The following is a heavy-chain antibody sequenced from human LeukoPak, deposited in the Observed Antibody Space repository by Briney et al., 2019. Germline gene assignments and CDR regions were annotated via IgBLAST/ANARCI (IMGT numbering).Heavy chain of an antibody. CDR1: GFTFSSYW. V-gene: IGHV3-48*04. Sequence: GGSLRLSCAASGFTFSSYWMSWVRQAPGKGLEWVSYISSSGSTIYYADSVKGRFTISRDNAKNSLYLQMNSLRAEDTSVYYCARDPNGDGWFDPWGQGTLVTVSS. CDR3: ARDPNGDGWFDP. CDR2: ISSSGSTI. D-gene: IGHD4-17*01. J-gene: IGHJ5*02.